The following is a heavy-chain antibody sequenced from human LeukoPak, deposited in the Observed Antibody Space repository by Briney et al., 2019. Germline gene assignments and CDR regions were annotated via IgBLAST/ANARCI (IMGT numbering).Heavy chain of an antibody. CDR3: ARDVMYSSGSHFDY. CDR1: GGSVSRGSYY. Sequence: PSETLSLTCTVSGGSVSRGSYYWSWIRQPAGKGLEWIGRIYTSGSTKYNPSLKRRVTMSVDTSKNHFSLKLTSVTAADTAVYYCARDVMYSSGSHFDYWGQGTLVTVSS. D-gene: IGHD3-22*01. J-gene: IGHJ4*02. V-gene: IGHV4-61*02. CDR2: IYTSGST.